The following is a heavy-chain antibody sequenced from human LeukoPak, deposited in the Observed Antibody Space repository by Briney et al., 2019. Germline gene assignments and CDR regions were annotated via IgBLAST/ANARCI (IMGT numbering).Heavy chain of an antibody. CDR3: ARDRSEYQLLPHY. J-gene: IGHJ4*02. V-gene: IGHV4-34*01. CDR1: GGSFSGYY. Sequence: SETLSLTCAVYGGSFSGYYWSRIRQPPGKGLEWIGEINHSGSTNYNPSLKSRVTISVDTSKNQFTLKLSSVTAEDTAVYYCARDRSEYQLLPHYWGQGTLVTVSS. CDR2: INHSGST. D-gene: IGHD2-2*01.